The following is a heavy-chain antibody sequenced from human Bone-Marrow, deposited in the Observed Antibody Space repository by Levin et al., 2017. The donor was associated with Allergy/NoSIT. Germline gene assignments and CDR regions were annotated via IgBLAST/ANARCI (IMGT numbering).Heavy chain of an antibody. CDR1: GYTFKNYA. CDR3: VRDLNRWKDPWSYNWFDS. J-gene: IGHJ5*01. V-gene: IGHV1-18*01. CDR2: ISGQKGDT. D-gene: IGHD1-1*01. Sequence: ASVKVSCKPFGYTFKNYAISWVRQAPGQGLEWVGWISGQKGDTNYAQKVQGRVTMTTDTSTGTVFMELRSLRFDDTAIYYCVRDLNRWKDPWSYNWFDSWGQGTLVTVSS.